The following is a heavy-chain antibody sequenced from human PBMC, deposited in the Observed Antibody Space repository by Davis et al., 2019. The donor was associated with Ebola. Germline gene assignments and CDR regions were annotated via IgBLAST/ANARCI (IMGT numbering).Heavy chain of an antibody. D-gene: IGHD3-9*01. Sequence: GGSLRLSCTTSGFTFSNYAMNWVRQAPGKGLEWVSYISSSGSTIYYADSVKGRFTISRDNAKNSLYLQMNSLRAEDTAVYYCARAVRVRYYDILTGYNNQYYFDYWGQGTLVTVSS. J-gene: IGHJ4*02. CDR2: ISSSGSTI. CDR1: GFTFSNYA. CDR3: ARAVRVRYYDILTGYNNQYYFDY. V-gene: IGHV3-48*04.